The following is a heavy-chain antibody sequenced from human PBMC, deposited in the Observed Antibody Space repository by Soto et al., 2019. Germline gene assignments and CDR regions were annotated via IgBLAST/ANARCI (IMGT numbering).Heavy chain of an antibody. CDR2: IKSKTDGGTT. CDR1: GFTFSNAW. V-gene: IGHV3-15*01. D-gene: IGHD3-3*01. CDR3: NTDSTRPITIFGVVHISMDV. J-gene: IGHJ6*04. Sequence: PGGSLRLSCAASGFTFSNAWMSWVRQAPGKGLEWVGRIKSKTDGGTTEYAAPVKGRFTISRDDSKNTLYLQMNSLKTEDTAVYYCNTDSTRPITIFGVVHISMDVWGKGTTVTVSS.